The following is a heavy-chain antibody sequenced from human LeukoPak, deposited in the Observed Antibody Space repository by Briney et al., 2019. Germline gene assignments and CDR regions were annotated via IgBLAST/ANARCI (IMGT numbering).Heavy chain of an antibody. J-gene: IGHJ4*02. CDR2: IDPTDSDT. Sequence: GESLRISCKTSGYSFITYWINWVRQTPGKGLEWMGRIDPTDSDTDYSPSFQGHVTLSADKSTTTVYLEFRSLKASDTAMYYCARPGDGGYVYIDSWGQGTPVTVSS. CDR1: GYSFITYW. D-gene: IGHD5-12*01. CDR3: ARPGDGGYVYIDS. V-gene: IGHV5-10-1*01.